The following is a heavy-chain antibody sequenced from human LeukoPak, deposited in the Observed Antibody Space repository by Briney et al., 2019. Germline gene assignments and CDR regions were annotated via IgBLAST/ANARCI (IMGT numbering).Heavy chain of an antibody. Sequence: GGSLRLSCAASGFTFSSYAMSWVRQAPGKGLEWVSAISGSGGSTYYADSVKGRFTISRDNSKNTPYLQMNSLRAEDTAVYYCAKRGGDYGFPFDYWGQGTLVTVSS. CDR1: GFTFSSYA. CDR3: AKRGGDYGFPFDY. J-gene: IGHJ4*02. V-gene: IGHV3-23*01. D-gene: IGHD4-17*01. CDR2: ISGSGGST.